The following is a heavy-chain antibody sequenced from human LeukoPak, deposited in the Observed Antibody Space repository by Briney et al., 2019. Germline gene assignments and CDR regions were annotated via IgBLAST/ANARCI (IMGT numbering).Heavy chain of an antibody. CDR3: ARGSQTTSTNYCSGGSCYSGYNYYYGMDV. D-gene: IGHD2-15*01. CDR1: GFTFSDYY. Sequence: PGGSLRLSCAASGFTFSDYYMSWIRQAPGKGLEWVSYISSSSSYTNYADSVKGRFTISRDNAKNSLYLQMNSLRAEDTAVYYCARGSQTTSTNYCSGGSCYSGYNYYYGMDVWGQGTTVTVSS. CDR2: ISSSSSYT. J-gene: IGHJ6*02. V-gene: IGHV3-11*06.